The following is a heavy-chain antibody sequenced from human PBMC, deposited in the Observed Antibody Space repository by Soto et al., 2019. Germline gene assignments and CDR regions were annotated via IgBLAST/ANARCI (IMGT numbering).Heavy chain of an antibody. J-gene: IGHJ3*02. D-gene: IGHD3-22*01. Sequence: GGSLRLSCAASGFTFSTYAMAWVRQAPGKGLEWVSGVSASGLNTVYADTVKGRFYISRDNSKNTVSLHMNSLRAEDTAVYYFARGARDYYDSSGSLDAFDIWGQGTMVTVSS. CDR3: ARGARDYYDSSGSLDAFDI. CDR1: GFTFSTYA. V-gene: IGHV3-23*01. CDR2: VSASGLNT.